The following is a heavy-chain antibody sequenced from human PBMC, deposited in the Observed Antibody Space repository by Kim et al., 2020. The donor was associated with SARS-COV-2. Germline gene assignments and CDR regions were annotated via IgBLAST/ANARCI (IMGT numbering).Heavy chain of an antibody. V-gene: IGHV3-23*01. CDR1: GFTFSSSA. CDR2: ISGLGVST. CDR3: AKDPDEKAMVRGVNSKNWFDP. D-gene: IGHD3-10*01. J-gene: IGHJ5*02. Sequence: GGSLRLSCVASGFTFSSSAMNWVRQAPGKGLEWVSAISGLGVSTYYADSVKGRFTISRDNSKNTLYLQMNSLRAEDTAVYYCAKDPDEKAMVRGVNSKNWFDPWGQGTLVTVSS.